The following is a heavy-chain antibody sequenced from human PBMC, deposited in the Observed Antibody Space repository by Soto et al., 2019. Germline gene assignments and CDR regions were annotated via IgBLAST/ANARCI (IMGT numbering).Heavy chain of an antibody. J-gene: IGHJ4*02. CDR1: GFTFSSYA. V-gene: IGHV3-30-3*01. D-gene: IGHD2-15*01. CDR2: ISYDGSNK. CDR3: ARDLPPGCSGGSCYFY. Sequence: QVQLVESGGGVVQPGRSLRLSCAASGFTFSSYAMHWVRQAPGKGLEWVAVISYDGSNKYYADSVKGRFTISRDNSKNTLYLQMNSLRAEDTAVYYCARDLPPGCSGGSCYFYWGQGTLVTVSS.